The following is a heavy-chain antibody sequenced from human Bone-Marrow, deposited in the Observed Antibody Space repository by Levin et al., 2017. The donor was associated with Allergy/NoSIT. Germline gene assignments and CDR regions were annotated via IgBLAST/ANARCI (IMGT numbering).Heavy chain of an antibody. CDR2: IYYSGST. CDR1: GGSISSYY. V-gene: IGHV4-59*08. D-gene: IGHD3-3*01. J-gene: IGHJ5*02. Sequence: SETLSLTCTVSGGSISSYYWSWIRQPPGKGLEWIGYIYYSGSTNYNPSLESRVTISVDTSKNQFSLKLSSVTAADTAVYYCARLPITIFGVGNNWFDPWGQGTLVTVSS. CDR3: ARLPITIFGVGNNWFDP.